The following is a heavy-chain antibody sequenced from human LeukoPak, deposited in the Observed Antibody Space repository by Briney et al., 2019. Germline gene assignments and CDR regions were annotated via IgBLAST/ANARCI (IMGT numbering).Heavy chain of an antibody. CDR1: GVSISSYY. CDR2: IYYSGST. J-gene: IGHJ5*02. Sequence: PSETLSLTCTVSGVSISSYYWSWLRQPPGKGLEWIGYIYYSGSTNYNPSLKSRVTISVDTSKNQFSLKLSSVTAADTAVYYCAVYDILTGYFDPWGQGTLVTVSS. V-gene: IGHV4-59*01. D-gene: IGHD3-9*01. CDR3: AVYDILTGYFDP.